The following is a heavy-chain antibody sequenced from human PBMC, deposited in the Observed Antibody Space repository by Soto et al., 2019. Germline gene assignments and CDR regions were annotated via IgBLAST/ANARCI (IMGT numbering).Heavy chain of an antibody. J-gene: IGHJ6*02. Sequence: SGPTLVNPTQTFTLTCTFSGFSLSTSGMCVSWIRQPPGKALEWLARIDWDDDKYYSTSLKTRLTISKDTSKNQVVLTMTNMDPVDTATYYCARLKAPPERYSYYYGMDVSGHGTTLTVSS. D-gene: IGHD1-26*01. V-gene: IGHV2-70*11. CDR1: GFSLSTSGMC. CDR3: ARLKAPPERYSYYYGMDV. CDR2: IDWDDDK.